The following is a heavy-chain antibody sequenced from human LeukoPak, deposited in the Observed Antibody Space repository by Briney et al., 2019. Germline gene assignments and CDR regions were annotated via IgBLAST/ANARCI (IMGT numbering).Heavy chain of an antibody. V-gene: IGHV1-8*01. CDR2: MNPNSGNT. D-gene: IGHD3-22*01. CDR3: ARSDSSGYYYYDWFDP. Sequence: ASVKVSCKASGYTFTSYDINWVRQATGQGLEWMGWMNPNSGNTGYAQKFQGRVTMTRNTSISTAYVELSSLRSEDTAVYYCARSDSSGYYYYDWFDPWGQGTLVTVSS. CDR1: GYTFTSYD. J-gene: IGHJ5*02.